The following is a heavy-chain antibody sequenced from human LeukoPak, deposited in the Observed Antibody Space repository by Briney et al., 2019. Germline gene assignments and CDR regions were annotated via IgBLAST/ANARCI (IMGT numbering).Heavy chain of an antibody. CDR3: ARNNSMVRGALDY. CDR1: GGSMSSSSYYYY. D-gene: IGHD3-10*01. CDR2: LFNSGST. J-gene: IGHJ4*01. Sequence: SETLSLTCSVSGGSMSSSSYYYYWGWIRRPPGKGLEWIGSLFNSGSTYYNPSLKSRLTMSVDTSKNQFTMRLTSVTAADTAVYYCARNNSMVRGALDYWGQGILVTVSS. V-gene: IGHV4-39*01.